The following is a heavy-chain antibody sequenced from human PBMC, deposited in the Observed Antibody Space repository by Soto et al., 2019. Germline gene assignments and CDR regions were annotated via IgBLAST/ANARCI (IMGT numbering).Heavy chain of an antibody. J-gene: IGHJ3*02. D-gene: IGHD6-19*01. CDR3: ARDHWNIAVAGADAFDI. Sequence: ASVKVSFKGSGYMFTSYGISWVRQAPGQGLEWMGWISGYNGNTNYAQKLQGRVTMTTDTSTSTAYMELRSLRSDDTAVYYCARDHWNIAVAGADAFDIWGQGTMVTVSS. V-gene: IGHV1-18*01. CDR1: GYMFTSYG. CDR2: ISGYNGNT.